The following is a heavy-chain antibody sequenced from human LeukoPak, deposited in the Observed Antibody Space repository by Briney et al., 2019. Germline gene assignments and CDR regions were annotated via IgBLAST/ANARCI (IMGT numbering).Heavy chain of an antibody. D-gene: IGHD3-22*01. CDR3: ARDLYRIVVVPHYFDY. J-gene: IGHJ4*02. CDR2: IKQDGSEK. V-gene: IGHV3-7*01. CDR1: EFTFNSYW. Sequence: GGSLRLSRAASEFTFNSYWMSWVRQAPGKGLEWVANIKQDGSEKYYVDSVKGRFTISRDNAKNSLYLQMNSLRAEDTAMYYCARDLYRIVVVPHYFDYWGQGTLVTVSS.